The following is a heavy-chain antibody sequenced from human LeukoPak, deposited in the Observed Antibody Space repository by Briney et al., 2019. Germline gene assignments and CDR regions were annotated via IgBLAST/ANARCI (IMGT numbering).Heavy chain of an antibody. V-gene: IGHV1-2*06. CDR2: INPNSGGT. J-gene: IGHJ4*02. CDR1: GYTFTGYY. Sequence: ASVKVSCKASGYTFTGYYMHWVRQAPGQGLEWMGRINPNSGGTNYAQKFQGRVTMTRDTSISTAYMELSRLRSDDTAVYYCARVQFSGYSGYELDYWGQGTLVTVSS. CDR3: ARVQFSGYSGYELDY. D-gene: IGHD5-12*01.